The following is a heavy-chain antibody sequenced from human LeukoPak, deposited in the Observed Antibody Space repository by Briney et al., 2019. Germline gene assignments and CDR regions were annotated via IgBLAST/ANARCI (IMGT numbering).Heavy chain of an antibody. CDR1: GFTFSNAW. J-gene: IGHJ6*02. V-gene: IGHV3-15*01. Sequence: PGGSLRLSCAASGFTFSNAWMSWVRQAPGKGLEWVGRIKSKTDGGTTDYAAPVKGRFTISRDDSKNTLYLQMNSLRAEDTAVYYCAKVFRGSYQAGIHYYYYGMDVWGQGTTVTVSS. CDR3: AKVFRGSYQAGIHYYYYGMDV. D-gene: IGHD1-26*01. CDR2: IKSKTDGGTT.